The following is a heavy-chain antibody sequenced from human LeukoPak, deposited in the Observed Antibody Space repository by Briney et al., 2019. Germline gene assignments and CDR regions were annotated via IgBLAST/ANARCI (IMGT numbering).Heavy chain of an antibody. J-gene: IGHJ3*02. CDR3: ARCRQTGDTKDWDAFDI. CDR1: GGSISSGGYY. D-gene: IGHD7-27*01. Sequence: PSETQSLTCTVSGGSISSGGYYWSWIRQPPGKGLEWIGYIYHSGSTYYNPSLKSRVTISVDRSKNQFSLKLSSVTAADTAVYYCARCRQTGDTKDWDAFDIWGQGTMVTVSS. V-gene: IGHV4-30-2*01. CDR2: IYHSGST.